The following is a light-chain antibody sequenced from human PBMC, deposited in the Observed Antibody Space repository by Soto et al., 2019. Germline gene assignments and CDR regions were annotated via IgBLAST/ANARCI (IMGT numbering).Light chain of an antibody. CDR1: SGSVSTSYY. J-gene: IGLJ3*02. Sequence: QTVVTQEPSFSVSPGRTVTLTCGLSSGSVSTSYYPSWYQQTPGQATRTLIDSTNTRSSGVPDRFSGSILGNKAALTITGAPADDESDYYCVLYMGSGISVFGGGTKLTVL. CDR2: STN. CDR3: VLYMGSGISV. V-gene: IGLV8-61*01.